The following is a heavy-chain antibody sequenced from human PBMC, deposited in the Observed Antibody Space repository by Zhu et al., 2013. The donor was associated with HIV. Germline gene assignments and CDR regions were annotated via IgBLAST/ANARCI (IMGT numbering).Heavy chain of an antibody. CDR1: GGTFSSYA. J-gene: IGHJ4*02. CDR2: IIPIFGTA. CDR3: AREVVVAATRSNYFDY. D-gene: IGHD2-15*01. Sequence: QVQLVQSGAEVKKPGSSVKVSCKASGGTFSSYAIGWVRQAPGQGLEWMGGIIPIFGTANYAQKFQGRVTITVDESTSTAYMELSSLRSEDTAVYYCAREVVVAATRSNYFDYWGQGTLVTVXS. V-gene: IGHV1-69*01.